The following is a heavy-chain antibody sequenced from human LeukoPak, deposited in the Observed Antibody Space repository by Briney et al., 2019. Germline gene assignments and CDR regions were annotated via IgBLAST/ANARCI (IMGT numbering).Heavy chain of an antibody. CDR2: IIPIFGTA. J-gene: IGHJ3*02. Sequence: SVKVSCKASGGTFSSYAISWVRQAPGQGLEWMGRIIPIFGTANYAQKFQGRVTITTDESTSTAYMELSSLRSEDTAVYYCARETYYDRGNAFHIWGQGTMVTVSS. CDR1: GGTFSSYA. CDR3: ARETYYDRGNAFHI. D-gene: IGHD3-22*01. V-gene: IGHV1-69*05.